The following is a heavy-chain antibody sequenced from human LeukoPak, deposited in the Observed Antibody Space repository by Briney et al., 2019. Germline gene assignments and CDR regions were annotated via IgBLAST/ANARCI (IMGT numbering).Heavy chain of an antibody. CDR3: ARRTVAGYFQH. CDR1: GGSISSYY. CDR2: IYYSGST. V-gene: IGHV4-59*01. D-gene: IGHD4-23*01. Sequence: SETLSLTCTVSGGSISSYYWSWIRQPPGKGLEWIGYIYYSGSTKYNPSLKSRVTISVDTSKNQFSLKLSSVTAADTAGYYCARRTVAGYFQHWGQGTLVTVSS. J-gene: IGHJ1*01.